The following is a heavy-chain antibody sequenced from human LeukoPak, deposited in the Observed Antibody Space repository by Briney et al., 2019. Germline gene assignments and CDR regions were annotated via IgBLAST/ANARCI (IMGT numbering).Heavy chain of an antibody. Sequence: GGSLRLSCAASGFTFSSYGMHWVRRAPGKGLEWVALISYDGSNKYYADSVKGRFTISRDNSKNTLYLQMNSLRAEDTAVYYCAKESLQVVPAAMHSNWFDPWGQGTLVTVSS. V-gene: IGHV3-30*18. CDR3: AKESLQVVPAAMHSNWFDP. CDR1: GFTFSSYG. CDR2: ISYDGSNK. J-gene: IGHJ5*02. D-gene: IGHD2-2*01.